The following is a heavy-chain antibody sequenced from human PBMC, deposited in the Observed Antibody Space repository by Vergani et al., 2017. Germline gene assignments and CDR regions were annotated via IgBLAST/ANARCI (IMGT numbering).Heavy chain of an antibody. CDR1: GYTFTSYG. CDR2: ISAYNGNT. CDR3: ARPPWGSGSYIYFDY. Sequence: QVQLVQSGAEVKKPGASVKVSCKASGYTFTSYGISWVRQAPGQGLEWMGWISAYNGNTNYAQKLQGRDTMTTETSTSTAYMELRSLRSDDTAVYYCARPPWGSGSYIYFDYWGQGTLVTVSS. D-gene: IGHD3-10*01. V-gene: IGHV1-18*01. J-gene: IGHJ4*02.